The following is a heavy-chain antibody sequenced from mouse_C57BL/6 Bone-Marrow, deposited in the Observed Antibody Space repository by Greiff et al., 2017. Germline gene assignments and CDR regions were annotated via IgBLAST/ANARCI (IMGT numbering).Heavy chain of an antibody. CDR2: IWTGGGT. V-gene: IGHV2-9-1*01. CDR3: AILWAWFAY. D-gene: IGHD1-1*02. Sequence: VKVVESGPGLVAPSQSLSITCTVSGFSLTSYAISWVRQPPGKGLEWLGVIWTGGGTNYNSALKSRLSISKDNSKSQVFLKMNSLQTDDTARYYCAILWAWFAYWGQGTLVTVSA. CDR1: GFSLTSYA. J-gene: IGHJ3*01.